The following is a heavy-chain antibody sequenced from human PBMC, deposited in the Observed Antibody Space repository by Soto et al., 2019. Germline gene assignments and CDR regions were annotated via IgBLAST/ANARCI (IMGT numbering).Heavy chain of an antibody. J-gene: IGHJ5*02. CDR1: GFVFSSYA. V-gene: IGHV3-23*01. CDR2: ISGSGTTT. D-gene: IGHD3-9*01. Sequence: GGSLRLSCAASGFVFSSYAMSWVRQAPGKGLEWVSAISGSGTTTYYADSVKGRFTFSRDNSKNTLYLQMNSLRAEDTAVYYCAKGKDAQYFDWLVNWFDPWGQGTLVTVSS. CDR3: AKGKDAQYFDWLVNWFDP.